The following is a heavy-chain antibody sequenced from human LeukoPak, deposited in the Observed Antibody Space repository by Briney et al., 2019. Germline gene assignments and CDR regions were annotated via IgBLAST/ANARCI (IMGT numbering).Heavy chain of an antibody. CDR3: ARRVGGFGESASNWFDP. CDR2: INHSGST. Sequence: SETLSLTCAVYGGSFSGYYWSWIRQPPGKGLEWIGEINHSGSTNYYPSLKSRVTISVDTSKTKFSLKLRSVTAGDPAVYYCARRVGGFGESASNWFDPWGQGTLVTVSS. V-gene: IGHV4-34*01. J-gene: IGHJ5*02. CDR1: GGSFSGYY. D-gene: IGHD3-10*01.